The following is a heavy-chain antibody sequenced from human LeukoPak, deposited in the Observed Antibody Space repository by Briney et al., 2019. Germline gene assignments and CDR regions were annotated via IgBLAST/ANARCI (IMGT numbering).Heavy chain of an antibody. V-gene: IGHV4-59*11. Sequence: TSETLSLTCAVSDDSFSSHYWTWIRQPPGKGLEWIGYISYIGSTNYNPSLKSRVTISIDTSKNQFSLKLSSVTAADTAVYYRARDLVTVTKGFDIWGQGTKVSVSS. CDR1: DDSFSSHY. CDR2: ISYIGST. J-gene: IGHJ3*02. D-gene: IGHD4-17*01. CDR3: ARDLVTVTKGFDI.